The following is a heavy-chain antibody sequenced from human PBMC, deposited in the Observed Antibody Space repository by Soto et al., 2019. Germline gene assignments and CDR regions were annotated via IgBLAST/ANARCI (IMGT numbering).Heavy chain of an antibody. Sequence: QGLLVHSGAEVKKPGSSVKVSCKAPGGTLSTYTLTWLRQAPGQGPEWMGRIIPALDIEDYAQQFQGRVTITADTSTSTAYMDLHSLTSDDTAVYYCAAVAGTSAFVGYFEYWGQGTLVTVAS. CDR2: IIPALDIE. CDR3: AAVAGTSAFVGYFEY. D-gene: IGHD6-19*01. CDR1: GGTLSTYT. J-gene: IGHJ4*02. V-gene: IGHV1-69*02.